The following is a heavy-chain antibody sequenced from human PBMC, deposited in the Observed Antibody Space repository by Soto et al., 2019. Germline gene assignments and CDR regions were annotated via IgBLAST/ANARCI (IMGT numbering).Heavy chain of an antibody. CDR2: IIPIIGVT. CDR3: ARESLGAKGADR. CDR1: GDTFNSYV. D-gene: IGHD3-16*01. Sequence: QVQLVQSGAEVKRPGSSVKVSCESSGDTFNSYVISWVRQAPGQGLEWMGGIIPIIGVTHYAQKFQGRVTISALSSTGTAYMELTNLGVEDSALYYCARESLGAKGADRWGEGTLVTVSS. V-gene: IGHV1-69*17. J-gene: IGHJ5*02.